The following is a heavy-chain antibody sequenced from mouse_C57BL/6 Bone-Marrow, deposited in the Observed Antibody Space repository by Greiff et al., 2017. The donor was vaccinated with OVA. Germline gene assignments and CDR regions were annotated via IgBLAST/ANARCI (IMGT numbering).Heavy chain of an antibody. CDR1: GYTFTSSW. V-gene: IGHV1-69*01. CDR2: IDPSDSYT. Sequence: VQLQQPGAELVMPGASVKLSCKASGYTFTSSWMHWVKQRPGQGLEWIGEIDPSDSYTTYNQKFKGKSTLTVDKSSSTAYMQLSSLTSEDSAVYYCALYDGYYRYFDVWGTGTTVTVSS. CDR3: ALYDGYYRYFDV. J-gene: IGHJ1*03. D-gene: IGHD2-3*01.